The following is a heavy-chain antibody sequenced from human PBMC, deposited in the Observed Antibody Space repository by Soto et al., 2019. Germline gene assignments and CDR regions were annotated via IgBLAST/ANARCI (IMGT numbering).Heavy chain of an antibody. V-gene: IGHV3-30*18. J-gene: IGHJ6*02. CDR2: ISYDGSNK. CDR3: AKDLGYSSSPDYYGMDV. CDR1: GFTFSSYG. Sequence: QVQLVESGGGVVQPGRSLRLSCAASGFTFSSYGMHWVRQAPGKGLEWVAVISYDGSNKYYADSVKGRFTISRDNSKNTLYLQRNSLRAEDTAVYYCAKDLGYSSSPDYYGMDVWCQGTTVTVSS. D-gene: IGHD6-6*01.